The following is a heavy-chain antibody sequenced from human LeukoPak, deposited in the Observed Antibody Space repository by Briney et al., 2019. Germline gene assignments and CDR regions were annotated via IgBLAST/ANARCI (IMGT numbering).Heavy chain of an antibody. V-gene: IGHV4-34*01. CDR1: GGSFSGYY. J-gene: IGHJ6*02. CDR2: INHSGST. D-gene: IGHD3-10*01. Sequence: SETLSLTCAVYGGSFSGYYGSWIRQPPGKGLEWIGEINHSGSTNYNPSLKSRVTISVDTSKNQFSLKLSSVTAADTAVYYCASGVLLWFGDYYGMDVWGQGTTVTVSS. CDR3: ASGVLLWFGDYYGMDV.